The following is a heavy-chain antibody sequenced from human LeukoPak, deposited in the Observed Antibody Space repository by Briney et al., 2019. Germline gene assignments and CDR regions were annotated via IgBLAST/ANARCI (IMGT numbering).Heavy chain of an antibody. CDR1: GFTFSSYG. CDR2: ISGSGGRT. CDR3: AKGRGGSYHYGWFDP. V-gene: IGHV3-23*01. Sequence: GGSLRLSCAASGFTFSSYGMSWVRQAPGKGLEWVSAISGSGGRTYYADSVKGRFTISRDNSKNTLYLQMNSLRAEDTAVYYCAKGRGGSYHYGWFDPWGQGTLVTVSS. J-gene: IGHJ5*02. D-gene: IGHD1-26*01.